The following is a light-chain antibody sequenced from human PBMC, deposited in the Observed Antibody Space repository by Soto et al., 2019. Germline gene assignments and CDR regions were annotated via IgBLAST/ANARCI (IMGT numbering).Light chain of an antibody. V-gene: IGKV3-15*01. Sequence: EIVMMQSPATLSVSPGERATLSCRASQSVSSNLAWYQQKPGQALRLLIYGASTRATGIPARFSGSGSGTEFTLSISSLQSEDFAVYYCQQYNNWPPWTFGHGTKVEIK. CDR3: QQYNNWPPWT. J-gene: IGKJ1*01. CDR1: QSVSSN. CDR2: GAS.